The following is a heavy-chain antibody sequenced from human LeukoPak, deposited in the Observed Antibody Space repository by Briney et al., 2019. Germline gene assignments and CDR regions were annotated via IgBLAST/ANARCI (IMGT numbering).Heavy chain of an antibody. D-gene: IGHD5-18*01. CDR1: GFTVSSNY. V-gene: IGHV3-53*01. J-gene: IGHJ4*02. Sequence: PGGSLRLSCAASGFTVSSNYMSWVRQAPGKGLEWVSVIYSDGRIHSADSVKGRLTICRDDSKNTLSLQMNSLRAEDTAVYYCARESGYSYGLAGFFDYWGQGTLVTVSS. CDR2: IYSDGRI. CDR3: ARESGYSYGLAGFFDY.